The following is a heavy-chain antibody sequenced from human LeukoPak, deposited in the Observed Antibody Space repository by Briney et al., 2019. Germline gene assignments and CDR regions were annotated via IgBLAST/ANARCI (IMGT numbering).Heavy chain of an antibody. CDR2: VASSGTS. V-gene: IGHV4-59*01. CDR3: ARVVRGVVTSNWFDP. Sequence: PSETLSLTCTVSGDSLSTYYWTWIRQTPGKELEWSGFVASSGTSNYNPSLKSRVSISIDTSKNQFSLALTSVTPADTAVYYCARVVRGVVTSNWFDPWGQGTLVSVSS. CDR1: GDSLSTYY. D-gene: IGHD2-21*02. J-gene: IGHJ5*02.